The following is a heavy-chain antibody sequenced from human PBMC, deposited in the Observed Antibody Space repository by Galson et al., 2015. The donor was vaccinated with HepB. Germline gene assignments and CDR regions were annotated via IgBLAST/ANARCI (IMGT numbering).Heavy chain of an antibody. D-gene: IGHD4-17*01. CDR1: GDSVSSNSAA. CDR2: TYYRSKWSN. J-gene: IGHJ4*02. V-gene: IGHV6-1*01. CDR3: AREVDYGIYSVSLDF. Sequence: CAISGDSVSSNSAAWNWIRQSPSRGLEWLGRTYYRSKWSNDYAVSVKSRITINPDISKNQFSLQLSSVTPEDTAVYYCAREVDYGIYSVSLDFWGQGTLVTVSS.